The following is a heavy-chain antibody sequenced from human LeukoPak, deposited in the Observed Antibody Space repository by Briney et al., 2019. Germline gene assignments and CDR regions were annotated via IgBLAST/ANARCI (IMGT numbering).Heavy chain of an antibody. CDR1: GYTFTGYY. V-gene: IGHV1-2*06. J-gene: IGHJ5*02. D-gene: IGHD3-10*01. CDR2: INPNSGNT. Sequence: VASVKVSCKASGYTFTGYYMHWVRQAPGQGLEWMGRINPNSGNTNYAQKLQGRVTMTTDTSTSTAYMELRGLRSDDTAVYYCARAMVRGVIPQYWFDPWGQGTLVTVSS. CDR3: ARAMVRGVIPQYWFDP.